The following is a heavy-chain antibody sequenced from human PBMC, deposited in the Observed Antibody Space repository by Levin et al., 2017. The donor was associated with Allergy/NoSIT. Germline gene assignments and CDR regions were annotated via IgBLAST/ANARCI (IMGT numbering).Heavy chain of an antibody. CDR2: IKEDGNEE. J-gene: IGHJ5*02. Sequence: GESLKISCVGSGFTFSSYWMTWVRQAPGKGLEWVGNIKEDGNEESYADSVKGRFTFSRDNAKNSLYLQMNSLRAEDTAIYYCARDVSFSGLDPWGQGTLVTVSS. V-gene: IGHV3-7*01. D-gene: IGHD5-12*01. CDR3: ARDVSFSGLDP. CDR1: GFTFSSYW.